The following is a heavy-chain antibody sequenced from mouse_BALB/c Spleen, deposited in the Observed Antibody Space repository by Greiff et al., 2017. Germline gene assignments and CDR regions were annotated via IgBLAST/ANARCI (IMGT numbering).Heavy chain of an antibody. CDR1: GFTFSDYG. V-gene: IGHV5-15*02. J-gene: IGHJ3*01. Sequence: EVKLVESGGGLVQPGGSRKLSCAASGFTFSDYGMAWVRQAPGKGPEWVAFISNLAYSIYYADTVTGRFTISRENAKNTLYLEMSSLRSEDTSMYYCARDYYRYDEAWFAYWGQGTLVTVSA. CDR3: ARDYYRYDEAWFAY. CDR2: ISNLAYSI. D-gene: IGHD2-14*01.